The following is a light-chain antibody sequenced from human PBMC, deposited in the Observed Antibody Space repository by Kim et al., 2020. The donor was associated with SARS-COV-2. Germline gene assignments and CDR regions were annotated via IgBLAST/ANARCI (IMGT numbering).Light chain of an antibody. Sequence: SVARGQTARITCGGNNIGSKNVHWYQQKPGQAPVVVIYRDSNRPSGIPERFSGSNSGNTATLTISRAQAGDEADYYCQVWDSSTVVFGGGTQLTVL. CDR2: RDS. V-gene: IGLV3-9*01. CDR1: NIGSKN. J-gene: IGLJ2*01. CDR3: QVWDSSTVV.